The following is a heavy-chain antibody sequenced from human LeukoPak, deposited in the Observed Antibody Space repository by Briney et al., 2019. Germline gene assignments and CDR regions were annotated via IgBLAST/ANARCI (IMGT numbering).Heavy chain of an antibody. Sequence: AGSLRLSCAASGFTFSSYDMHWVRQATGKGLNCVSAIGTPGHPYYPGSVKGRFTISRENAKNSLYLQMNSLRAGDTAVYYCARGGSYYYYGMDVWGKGTTVTVSS. CDR2: IGTPGHP. J-gene: IGHJ6*04. CDR1: GFTFSSYD. V-gene: IGHV3-13*05. CDR3: ARGGSYYYYGMDV.